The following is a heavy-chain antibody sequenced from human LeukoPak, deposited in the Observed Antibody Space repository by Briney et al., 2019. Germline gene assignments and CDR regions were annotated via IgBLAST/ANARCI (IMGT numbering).Heavy chain of an antibody. CDR2: IYYSGST. D-gene: IGHD4-23*01. CDR3: AREGAVVSELDY. Sequence: NPSETLSLTCTVSGGSISSYYWSWIRQPPGKGLEWIGYIYYSGSTNYNPSLKSRVTISVDTSKNQFSLKLSSVTAADTAVYYCAREGAVVSELDYWGQGTLVTVSS. CDR1: GGSISSYY. V-gene: IGHV4-59*01. J-gene: IGHJ4*02.